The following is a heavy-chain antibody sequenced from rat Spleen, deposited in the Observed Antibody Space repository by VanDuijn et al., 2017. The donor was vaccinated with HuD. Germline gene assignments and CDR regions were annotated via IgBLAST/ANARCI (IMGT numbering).Heavy chain of an antibody. Sequence: EVQLVESGGGLLQPGRSLKLSCAASGFTFSDYYMAWVRQAPTKGLEWVASISYDGGSTYYRDPVKGRFTISRDNAKSSLFLQMDSLRSEDTATYYCTTLYPGREGFAYWGQGTLVTVSS. J-gene: IGHJ3*01. CDR2: ISYDGGST. V-gene: IGHV5-20*01. D-gene: IGHD1-4*01. CDR3: TTLYPGREGFAY. CDR1: GFTFSDYY.